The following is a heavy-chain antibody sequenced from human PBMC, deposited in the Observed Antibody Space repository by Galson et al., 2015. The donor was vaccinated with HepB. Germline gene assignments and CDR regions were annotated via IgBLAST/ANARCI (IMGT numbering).Heavy chain of an antibody. CDR2: KYHSGSA. D-gene: IGHD3-10*01. CDR3: ARGLWLGESSYGMDV. Sequence: QSPGKGLEWIGEKYHSGSANYNPSLKSRVTISVDKSNNHFSLRLTSVTAADTAVYYCARGLWLGESSYGMDVWGQGTTVTVSS. J-gene: IGHJ6*02. V-gene: IGHV4-4*02.